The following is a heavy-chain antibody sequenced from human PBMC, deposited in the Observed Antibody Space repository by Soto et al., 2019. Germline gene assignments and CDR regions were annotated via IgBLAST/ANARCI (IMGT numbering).Heavy chain of an antibody. J-gene: IGHJ4*02. CDR2: INHSGST. D-gene: IGHD6-13*01. Sequence: QVQLQQWGAGLLKPSETLSLTCAVYGGSFSGYYWSWIRQPPGKGLEWIGEINHSGSTNYNPSLKSRITISVDTSKNQFSLKLSSVTTADTAVYYCARLYSSSFIDYWGKGTLVTVSS. CDR3: ARLYSSSFIDY. CDR1: GGSFSGYY. V-gene: IGHV4-34*01.